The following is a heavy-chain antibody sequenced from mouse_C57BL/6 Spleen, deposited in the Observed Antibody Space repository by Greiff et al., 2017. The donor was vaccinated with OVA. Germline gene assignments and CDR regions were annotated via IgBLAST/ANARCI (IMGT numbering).Heavy chain of an antibody. Sequence: VQLQQPGAELVRPGSSVKLSCKASGYTFTSYWMDWVKQRPGQGLEWIGNIYPSDSETHYNQKFKDKATLTVDKSSSTAYMQLSSLTSEDSAVYYCARPGNYGYGGDYWGQGTTLTVSS. CDR3: ARPGNYGYGGDY. D-gene: IGHD2-2*01. CDR2: IYPSDSET. V-gene: IGHV1-61*01. J-gene: IGHJ2*01. CDR1: GYTFTSYW.